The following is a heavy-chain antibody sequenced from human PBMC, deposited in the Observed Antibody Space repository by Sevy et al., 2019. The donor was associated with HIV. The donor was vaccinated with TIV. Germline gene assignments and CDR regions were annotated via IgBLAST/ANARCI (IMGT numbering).Heavy chain of an antibody. D-gene: IGHD3-22*01. CDR1: GYTFTSYD. CDR2: MNPNSGNT. V-gene: IGHV1-8*01. Sequence: ASVKVSCKASGYTFTSYDINWVRQATGQGLEWMGWMNPNSGNTGYAQKFQGRVTMTRNTSISTAYMELSSLRSEDTAVYYWARAGDYYDSSGYYTYYGMDVWGQGTTVTVSS. CDR3: ARAGDYYDSSGYYTYYGMDV. J-gene: IGHJ6*02.